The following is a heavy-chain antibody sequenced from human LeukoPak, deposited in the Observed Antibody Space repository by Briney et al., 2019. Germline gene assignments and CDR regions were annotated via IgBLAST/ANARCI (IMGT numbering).Heavy chain of an antibody. J-gene: IGHJ4*02. CDR1: GFTFSSYW. V-gene: IGHV3-7*01. CDR3: ARDLTYYDFWSGSYYFDY. D-gene: IGHD3-3*01. Sequence: GGSLRLSCAASGFTFSSYWMSWVRQAPGKGLEWVANIKQDGSEKYYVDSVKGRFTISRDNAKNSLYLQMNSLRAEDTAVYYCARDLTYYDFWSGSYYFDYWGQGTLVTVSS. CDR2: IKQDGSEK.